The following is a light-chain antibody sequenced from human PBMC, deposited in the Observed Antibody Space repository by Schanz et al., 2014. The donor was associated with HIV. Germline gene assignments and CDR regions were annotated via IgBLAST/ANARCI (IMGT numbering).Light chain of an antibody. V-gene: IGLV1-40*01. CDR3: AVWDDSLNGV. CDR1: RSNIGAGNG. J-gene: IGLJ3*02. CDR2: GNR. Sequence: QSVLTQPPSVSGAPGQRVTISCTGSRSNIGAGNGVNWYQQVPGTAPKLLIYGNRNRPAGVPDRFSGSKSATSASLAISGLQSADESDYYCAVWDDSLNGVFGGGTKLTVL.